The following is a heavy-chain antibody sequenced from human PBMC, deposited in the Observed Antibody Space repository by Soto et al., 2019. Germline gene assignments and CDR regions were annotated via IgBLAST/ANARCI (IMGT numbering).Heavy chain of an antibody. CDR3: GRHGITGSDYDAIDI. Sequence: SETLSLTCSVSGGSIISTSYYWGWIRQPPGKGLEWIAAIYYSGNIYHNPSLKSRVTMSIDTSKNQFSLKMSSVTAADTAVYYCGRHGITGSDYDAIDIWGQGTMVTVSS. CDR2: IYYSGNI. CDR1: GGSIISTSYY. V-gene: IGHV4-39*01. D-gene: IGHD1-26*01. J-gene: IGHJ3*02.